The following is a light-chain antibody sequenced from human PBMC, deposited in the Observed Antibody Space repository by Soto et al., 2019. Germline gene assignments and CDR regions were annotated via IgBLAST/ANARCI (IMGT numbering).Light chain of an antibody. CDR2: AAS. CDR1: QSIYNY. CDR3: QQGYSTIT. J-gene: IGKJ5*01. V-gene: IGKV1-39*01. Sequence: DIPLVESGSSLSTSVGDRVTITCRASQSIYNYLNWYQQIPGNAPKLLIYAASSLQSGVPSRFSGSGSGTDFTLTISSLHPEYFATNYCQQGYSTITFGLGTRLEIK.